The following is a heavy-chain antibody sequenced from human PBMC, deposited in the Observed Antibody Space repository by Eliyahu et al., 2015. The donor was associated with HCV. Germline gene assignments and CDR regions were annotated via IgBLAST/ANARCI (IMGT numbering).Heavy chain of an antibody. D-gene: IGHD2-15*01. Sequence: QLSLKESGPVLVKPTETLTLTCSVSGFLFSHVSVGVTWIRQPPGEALQWLGNVFSNDEKSYNPSLRSRLSISKDTSEGQVVLTLTNVSPVDTATYYCARIDCSRRSCAFPGGWGQGTLVTVSS. J-gene: IGHJ4*02. CDR3: ARIDCSRRSCAFPGG. CDR1: GFLFSHVSVG. CDR2: VFSNDEK. V-gene: IGHV2-26*01.